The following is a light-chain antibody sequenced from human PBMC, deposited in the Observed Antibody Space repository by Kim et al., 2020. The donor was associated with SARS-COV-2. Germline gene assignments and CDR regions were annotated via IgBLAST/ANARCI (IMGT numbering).Light chain of an antibody. J-gene: IGKJ2*01. CDR1: QSVITF. CDR2: AAS. Sequence: SASIGERVIITCRASQSVITFLDWYQQRPGKGPKPLIYAASSLQSGVPSRFSGSGSGTDFTLTISSLQPEDFATYYCQQSYTFPYTFGQGTKLEI. V-gene: IGKV1-39*01. CDR3: QQSYTFPYT.